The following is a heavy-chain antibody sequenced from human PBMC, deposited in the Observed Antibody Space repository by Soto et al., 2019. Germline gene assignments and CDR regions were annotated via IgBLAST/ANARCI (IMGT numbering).Heavy chain of an antibody. Sequence: GGSLRLSCAASGFTFSSYEMNWVRQAPGKGLEWVSYISSSGSTIYYAGSVKGRFTISRDNAKNSLYLQMNSLRAEDTAVYYCARDLRSTPFLAYYYYGMDVWGQGTTVTVSS. CDR1: GFTFSSYE. CDR3: ARDLRSTPFLAYYYYGMDV. V-gene: IGHV3-48*03. J-gene: IGHJ6*02. CDR2: ISSSGSTI.